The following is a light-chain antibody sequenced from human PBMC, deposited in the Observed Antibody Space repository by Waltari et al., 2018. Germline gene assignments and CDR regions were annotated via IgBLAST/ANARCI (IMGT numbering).Light chain of an antibody. V-gene: IGKV1-39*01. CDR2: ATS. CDR3: QQSYSNPLT. J-gene: IGKJ4*01. CDR1: RGIGNY. Sequence: DTQETQLPSSLSAPSGYTVTITCRASRGIGNYLNWYQQKAGKAPKLLIYATSSLQSGVPSRFSGSGSGTDFTLTISSLQPEDFASYYCQQSYSNPLTFGGGTKVEI.